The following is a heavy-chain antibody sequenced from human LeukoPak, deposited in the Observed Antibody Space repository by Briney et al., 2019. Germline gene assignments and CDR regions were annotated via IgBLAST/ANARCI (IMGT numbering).Heavy chain of an antibody. CDR3: ARDRSPLYSSSWYRFDY. CDR2: INPSGGST. V-gene: IGHV1-46*01. CDR1: GYTYTSYY. J-gene: IGHJ4*02. Sequence: ASVKVSCKASGYTYTSYYMHWVRQAPGQGLEWVGIINPSGGSTSYAQKFQGRVTMTRDTSTSTVYMELSSLRSEDTAVYYCARDRSPLYSSSWYRFDYWGQGTLVTVSS. D-gene: IGHD6-13*01.